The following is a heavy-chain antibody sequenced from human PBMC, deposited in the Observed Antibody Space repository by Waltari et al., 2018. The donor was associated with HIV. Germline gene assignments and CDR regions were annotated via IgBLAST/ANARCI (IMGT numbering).Heavy chain of an antibody. J-gene: IGHJ5*02. Sequence: QLQLQESGPGLVKPSETLSLTCTVSGGSISSTSYYWGWIRQPPGKGLEWIGTIYYSGSTYYNPSRKRRVTISVDTSKNQFSLKLSSVTAADTAVYYCARLRGRGGITMIVPRFDPWGQGTLVTVSS. CDR1: GGSISSTSYY. CDR2: IYYSGST. D-gene: IGHD3-22*01. V-gene: IGHV4-39*01. CDR3: ARLRGRGGITMIVPRFDP.